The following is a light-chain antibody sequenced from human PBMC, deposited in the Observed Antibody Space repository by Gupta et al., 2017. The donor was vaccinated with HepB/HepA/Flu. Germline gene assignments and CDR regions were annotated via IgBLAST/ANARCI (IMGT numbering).Light chain of an antibody. CDR1: SSDIGGY. Sequence: QSALTQPRSVSGSPGQSVTISCTGTSSDIGGYVSWFQQHPGKAPKLMIFEVTKRPSGVPDRFSASKSGTTASLTIAGLQAEDEDDYYCCSYADYTYVFGTGTEVSVL. CDR2: EVT. J-gene: IGLJ1*01. CDR3: CSYADYTYV. V-gene: IGLV2-11*01.